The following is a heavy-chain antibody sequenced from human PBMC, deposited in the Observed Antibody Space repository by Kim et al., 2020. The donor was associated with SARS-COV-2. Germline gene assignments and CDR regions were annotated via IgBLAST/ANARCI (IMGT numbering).Heavy chain of an antibody. CDR3: ARDLGYCSSTSCYSNWFDP. V-gene: IGHV3-11*06. Sequence: GGSLRLSCAASGFTFSDYYMSWIRQAPGKGLEWVSYISSSSYTNYADSVKGRFTISRDNAKNSLYLQMNSLRAEDTAVYYCARDLGYCSSTSCYSNWFDPWGQGTLVTVSS. CDR2: ISSSSYT. D-gene: IGHD2-2*01. J-gene: IGHJ5*02. CDR1: GFTFSDYY.